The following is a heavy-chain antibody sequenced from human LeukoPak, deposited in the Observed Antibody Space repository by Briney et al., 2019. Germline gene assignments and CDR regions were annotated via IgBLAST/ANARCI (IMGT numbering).Heavy chain of an antibody. CDR1: GGSFSGYY. CDR3: ARDNGDYWNWFDP. D-gene: IGHD4-17*01. Sequence: SETLSLTCAVYGGSFSGYYWSWIRQPPGKGLEWIGEINHSGSTNYNPSLKSRVTISVDTSKNQFSLKLSSVTAADTAVYYCARDNGDYWNWFDPWGQGTLVTVSS. V-gene: IGHV4-34*01. CDR2: INHSGST. J-gene: IGHJ5*02.